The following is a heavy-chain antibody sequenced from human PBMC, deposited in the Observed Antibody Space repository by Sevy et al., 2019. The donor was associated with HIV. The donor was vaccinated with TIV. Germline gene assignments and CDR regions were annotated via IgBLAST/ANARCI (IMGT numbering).Heavy chain of an antibody. Sequence: SETLSLTCTVSGGSISSLYWNWIRQPPGKGLEWIANIFYNGHINYNPSLKSRVTLSLDTSKNQFSLRLSSVTAADTAMYYCAGENAWGRGYSWGQGTLVTVSS. V-gene: IGHV4-59*08. CDR3: AGENAWGRGYS. J-gene: IGHJ4*02. D-gene: IGHD1-26*01. CDR2: IFYNGHI. CDR1: GGSISSLY.